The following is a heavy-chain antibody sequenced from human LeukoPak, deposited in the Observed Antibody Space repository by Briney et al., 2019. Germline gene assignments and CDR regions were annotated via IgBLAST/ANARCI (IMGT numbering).Heavy chain of an antibody. CDR3: ASTGRIVVVGRGGYYFDY. Sequence: SVKVSCKASGGTFSSYAISWVRQAPGQGHEWMGGIIPIFGTANYAQKFQGRVTITTDESTSTAYMELSSLRSEDTAVYYCASTGRIVVVGRGGYYFDYWGQGTLVTVSS. CDR2: IIPIFGTA. V-gene: IGHV1-69*05. D-gene: IGHD2-21*01. CDR1: GGTFSSYA. J-gene: IGHJ4*02.